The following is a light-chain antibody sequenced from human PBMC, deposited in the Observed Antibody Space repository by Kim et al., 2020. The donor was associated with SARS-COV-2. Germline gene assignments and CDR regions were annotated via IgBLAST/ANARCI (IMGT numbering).Light chain of an antibody. CDR3: MQRTHWPHT. Sequence: VMTQSPLSLRVTVGQPASISCKSSQSLASREGYTFLDWFLQRPGQSPRRLIYEVFYRESGVPDRFSAGGSGTDFTLEISRGEAVDIGVYYCMQRTHWPHTFGQGTKLEI. CDR2: EVF. J-gene: IGKJ2*01. V-gene: IGKV2-30*01. CDR1: QSLASREGYTF.